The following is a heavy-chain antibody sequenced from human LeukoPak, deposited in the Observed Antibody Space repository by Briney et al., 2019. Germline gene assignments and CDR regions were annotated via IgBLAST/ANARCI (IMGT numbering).Heavy chain of an antibody. J-gene: IGHJ5*02. CDR3: TTGIVVVVAATRDRHNWFDP. CDR1: GYTLTELS. D-gene: IGHD2-15*01. V-gene: IGHV1-24*01. Sequence: ASVKVSCKVSGYTLTELSMHWVRRAPGKGLEWMGGFDPEDGETIYAQKFQGRVTMTEDTSTDTAYMELSSLRSEDTAVYYCTTGIVVVVAATRDRHNWFDPWGQGTLVTVSS. CDR2: FDPEDGET.